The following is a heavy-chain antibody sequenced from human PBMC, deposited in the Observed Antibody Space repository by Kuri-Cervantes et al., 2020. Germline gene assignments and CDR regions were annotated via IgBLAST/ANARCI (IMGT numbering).Heavy chain of an antibody. J-gene: IGHJ4*02. CDR1: GYTFTSYG. CDR3: ATGLAVGQPLYYFDY. V-gene: IGHV1-18*01. Sequence: ASVKVSCKASGYTFTSYGISWVRQAPGQGLEWMGWISAYNGNTNYAQKLQGRVTMTGGTSTDTAYMELSSLRSEDTAVYYCATGLAVGQPLYYFDYWGQGTLVTVSS. D-gene: IGHD2-21*01. CDR2: ISAYNGNT.